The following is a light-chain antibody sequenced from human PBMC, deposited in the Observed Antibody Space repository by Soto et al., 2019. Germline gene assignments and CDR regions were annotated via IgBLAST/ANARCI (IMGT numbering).Light chain of an antibody. Sequence: DIVMTQSPDSLAVSLGERATINCKSSQSVLYSSNNKNYLAWYQQKPGQPPKLLIYWASTRESGVPDRFSGSWSGTDFTLTISSLQAEDVAVYYCQQYYSTPQKYTFGQGTKLEIK. CDR2: WAS. CDR1: QSVLYSSNNKNY. J-gene: IGKJ2*01. CDR3: QQYYSTPQKYT. V-gene: IGKV4-1*01.